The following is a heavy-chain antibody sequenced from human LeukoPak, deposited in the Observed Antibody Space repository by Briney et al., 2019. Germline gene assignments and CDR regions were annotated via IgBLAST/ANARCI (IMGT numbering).Heavy chain of an antibody. CDR2: ISGGGVTST. Sequence: GGSLRLSCAASGFTFSSYAMNWVRQAPGKGLVWVSAISGGGVTSTYCADSVKGRFTISRDNSKNTLYLQMNSLRADDTAVYYCAKAGSHSYFDYWGQGTLVTVSS. V-gene: IGHV3-23*01. J-gene: IGHJ4*02. CDR1: GFTFSSYA. CDR3: AKAGSHSYFDY. D-gene: IGHD1-26*01.